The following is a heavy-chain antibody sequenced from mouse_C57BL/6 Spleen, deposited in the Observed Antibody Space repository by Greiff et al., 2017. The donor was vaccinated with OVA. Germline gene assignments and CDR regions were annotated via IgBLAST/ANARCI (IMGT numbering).Heavy chain of an antibody. Sequence: QVQLQQPGAELARPGASVKLSCKASGYTFTSYGISWVKQRPGLGLEWIGEIYPCSGNTYYNQKFKGKATLTADKSSSTAYMELRSLTSEDAAVYCGTRASKYGGGFDYWGQGTTLTVSS. D-gene: IGHD2-5*01. CDR3: TRASKYGGGFDY. J-gene: IGHJ2*01. CDR1: GYTFTSYG. CDR2: IYPCSGNT. V-gene: IGHV1-81*01.